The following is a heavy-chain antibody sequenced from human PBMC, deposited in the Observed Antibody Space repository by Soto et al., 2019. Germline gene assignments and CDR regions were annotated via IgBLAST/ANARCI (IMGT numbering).Heavy chain of an antibody. J-gene: IGHJ4*02. V-gene: IGHV3-7*05. CDR1: GFTFSNYW. CDR2: INQDGSEK. D-gene: IGHD3-16*01. Sequence: GGSLRISCAASGFTFSNYWMSWVRQAPGTGLEWVANINQDGSEKNYVDSVKGRFTISRDNAKNSLYLQMNSLRGEDTAVYYCAKDGGYLVWGLGTLVTVSS. CDR3: AKDGGYLV.